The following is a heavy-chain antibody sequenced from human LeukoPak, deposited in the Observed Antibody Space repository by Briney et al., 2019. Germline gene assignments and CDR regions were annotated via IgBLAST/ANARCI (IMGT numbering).Heavy chain of an antibody. D-gene: IGHD3-16*02. V-gene: IGHV1-2*02. CDR1: GYTFTGYY. Sequence: GASVEVSCKASGYTFTGYYLHWVRQAPGQGLEWMGWINPNSGGTNYAQKFQGRVTMTRDTSISTAYMELSSLRSDDTAVYYCARKGVTFGGVITYNWFDPWGQGTLVTVSS. J-gene: IGHJ5*02. CDR2: INPNSGGT. CDR3: ARKGVTFGGVITYNWFDP.